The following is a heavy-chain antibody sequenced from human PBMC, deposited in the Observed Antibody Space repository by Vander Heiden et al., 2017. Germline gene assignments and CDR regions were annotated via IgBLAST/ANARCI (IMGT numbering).Heavy chain of an antibody. CDR1: GFTFSSYA. CDR3: APHVRFGTQAFDY. V-gene: IGHV3-23*01. D-gene: IGHD3-10*01. CDR2: ITGSGGYT. J-gene: IGHJ4*02. Sequence: EVQLLESGGGLVRPGGSLRLSCAASGFTFSSYAMSWVRQAPGKGLEWVSTITGSGGYTYYADSVKGRFTISRDNSKNTLFLQLNSLRAEDTAVYYCAPHVRFGTQAFDYWSQGALVTVSS.